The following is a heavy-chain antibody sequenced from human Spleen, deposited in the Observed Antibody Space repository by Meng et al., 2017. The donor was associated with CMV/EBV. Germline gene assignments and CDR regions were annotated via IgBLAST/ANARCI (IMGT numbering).Heavy chain of an antibody. V-gene: IGHV3-20*04. J-gene: IGHJ4*02. Sequence: GGSLRLSCAASGFTFDDYAMTWVRQAPGKGLECVSGINWNGGGTGYADSVKGRFTVSRDNAKNSLYLQMNSLRAEDTAVYYCARGSRVTMIVVAPSGWGQGTLVTVSS. CDR3: ARGSRVTMIVVAPSG. D-gene: IGHD3-22*01. CDR1: GFTFDDYA. CDR2: INWNGGGT.